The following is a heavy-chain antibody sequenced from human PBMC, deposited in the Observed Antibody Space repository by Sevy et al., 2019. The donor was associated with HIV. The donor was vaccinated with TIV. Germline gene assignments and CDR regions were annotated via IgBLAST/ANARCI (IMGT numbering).Heavy chain of an antibody. D-gene: IGHD6-19*01. V-gene: IGHV3-48*02. CDR2: ISSSSTI. CDR1: GFTFSSYS. Sequence: GGSLRLSCAASGFTFSSYSMNWVRQAPGKGLEWVSYISSSSTIYYADSVKGRFTISRDNAKNSLYLQMNSLRDEDTAVYYCARLRGSEYYYYGMDVWGQGTTVTVSS. CDR3: ARLRGSEYYYYGMDV. J-gene: IGHJ6*02.